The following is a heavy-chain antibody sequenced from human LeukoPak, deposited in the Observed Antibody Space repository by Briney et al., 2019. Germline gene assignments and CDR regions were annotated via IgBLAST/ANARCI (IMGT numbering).Heavy chain of an antibody. D-gene: IGHD2-8*01. J-gene: IGHJ4*02. Sequence: PSETLSLTCAVSGYSISSGYYWGWIRRPPGKGLEWIGSIYHSGSTYYNPSLKSRVTISVDTSKNQFSLKLSSVTAADTAVYYCARLLMVYERYFDYWGQGTLVTVSS. CDR2: IYHSGST. CDR1: GYSISSGYY. CDR3: ARLLMVYERYFDY. V-gene: IGHV4-38-2*01.